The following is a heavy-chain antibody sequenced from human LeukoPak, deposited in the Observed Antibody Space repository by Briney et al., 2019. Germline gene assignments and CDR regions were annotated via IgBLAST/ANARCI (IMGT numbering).Heavy chain of an antibody. CDR3: AGVRRKNGFDP. V-gene: IGHV1-8*01. J-gene: IGHJ5*02. Sequence: GASVKVSCKASGYTFTSYDSIWVRQATGQGLEWMGWMNPNSGNTGYAQKFQGRVTMTRNTSISTAYMELSSRRSEDTAVYYCAGVRRKNGFDPWGQGTLVTVSS. D-gene: IGHD4/OR15-4a*01. CDR1: GYTFTSYD. CDR2: MNPNSGNT.